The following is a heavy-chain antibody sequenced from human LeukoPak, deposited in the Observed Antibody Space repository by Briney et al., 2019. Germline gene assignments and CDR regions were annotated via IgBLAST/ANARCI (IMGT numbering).Heavy chain of an antibody. CDR1: GFTLSSYA. J-gene: IGHJ5*02. V-gene: IGHV4-34*01. D-gene: IGHD3-10*01. CDR3: ARGRYYGSKSGWFDP. Sequence: GSLRLSCVVSGFTLSSYAMSWVRQAPGKGLEWIGEINHSGSTNYNPSLKSRVTISVDTSKNQFSLKLSSVTAADTAVYYCARGRYYGSKSGWFDPWGQGTLVTVSS. CDR2: INHSGST.